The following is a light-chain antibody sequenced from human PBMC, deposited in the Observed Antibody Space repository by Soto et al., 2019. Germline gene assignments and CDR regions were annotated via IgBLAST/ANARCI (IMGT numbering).Light chain of an antibody. Sequence: QSVLTQPAAVSGSPGQSITISCTGTRSDVSGSNYVSWYQHHPGKAPKLIIYEVVNRPSGVSNRFSGSKSGTTASLTISGLQAEDEADYYCTSYTTRSPLFGGGTKLTVL. V-gene: IGLV2-14*01. CDR2: EVV. CDR1: RSDVSGSNY. J-gene: IGLJ2*01. CDR3: TSYTTRSPL.